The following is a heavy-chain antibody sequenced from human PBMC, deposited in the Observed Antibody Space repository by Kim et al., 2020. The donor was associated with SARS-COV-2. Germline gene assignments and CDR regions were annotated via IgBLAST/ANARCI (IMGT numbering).Heavy chain of an antibody. Sequence: GGSLRLSCAASGFTFSSYAMHWVRQAPGKGLEWVAVISYDGSNKYYADSVKGRFTISRDNSKNTLYLQMNSLRAEDTAVYYCARADPGYYYDSSGYWSWGQGTLVTVSS. V-gene: IGHV3-30*04. J-gene: IGHJ5*02. D-gene: IGHD3-22*01. CDR1: GFTFSSYA. CDR2: ISYDGSNK. CDR3: ARADPGYYYDSSGYWS.